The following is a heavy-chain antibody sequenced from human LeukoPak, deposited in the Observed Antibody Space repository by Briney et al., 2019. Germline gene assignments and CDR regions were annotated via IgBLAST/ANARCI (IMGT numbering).Heavy chain of an antibody. CDR3: AKSPHSSSWYARRYYYMDV. V-gene: IGHV3-23*01. Sequence: PGGSLRLSCAASGFTFSSYAMRWVRQAPGKGLEWVSAISGSGGSTYYADSVKGRFTISRDNSKNTLYLQMNSLRAEDTAVYYCAKSPHSSSWYARRYYYMDVWGKGTTVTVSS. D-gene: IGHD6-13*01. CDR2: ISGSGGST. J-gene: IGHJ6*03. CDR1: GFTFSSYA.